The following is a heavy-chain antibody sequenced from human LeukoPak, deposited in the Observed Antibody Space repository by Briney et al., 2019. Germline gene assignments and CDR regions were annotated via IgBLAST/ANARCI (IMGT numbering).Heavy chain of an antibody. Sequence: GGSLRLSCAASGFTFSSYAMSWVRQAPGKGLEWVSAISGSGGSTYYADSVKGRFTISRDNSKNTLYLQMNSLRAEDTAVYYCAKGRVLLWFGELLSDSPYYFDYWGQGTLVTVSS. D-gene: IGHD3-10*01. J-gene: IGHJ4*02. CDR1: GFTFSSYA. CDR2: ISGSGGST. CDR3: AKGRVLLWFGELLSDSPYYFDY. V-gene: IGHV3-23*01.